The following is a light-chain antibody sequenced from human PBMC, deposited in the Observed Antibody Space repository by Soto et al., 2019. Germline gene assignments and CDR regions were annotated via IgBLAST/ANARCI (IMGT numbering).Light chain of an antibody. J-gene: IGKJ3*01. CDR3: PKYNSAPFT. Sequence: DIQMTQSPSSLSASVGDRVTITCRASQGISNYLAWYQQKPGKVPKLLIYAASTLQSGVPSRFSGSGSGTDFTLTNSSLQPEDFDTYFLPKYNSAPFTFGPGTKVDIK. CDR2: AAS. V-gene: IGKV1-27*01. CDR1: QGISNY.